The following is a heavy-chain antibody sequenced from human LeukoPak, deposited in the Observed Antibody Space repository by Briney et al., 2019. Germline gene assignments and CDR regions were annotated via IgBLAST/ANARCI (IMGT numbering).Heavy chain of an antibody. CDR2: IYYSGST. CDR3: ATGDKVDY. Sequence: PSETLSLTCTVSGGSISSYYWSWIRRPPGRGLEWIVSIYYSGSTYYNPSLKSRVTTSVDTSKNQFSLKLSSVTAADTAVYYCATGDKVDYWGQGTLVTVSS. CDR1: GGSISSYY. D-gene: IGHD3-10*01. J-gene: IGHJ4*02. V-gene: IGHV4-59*05.